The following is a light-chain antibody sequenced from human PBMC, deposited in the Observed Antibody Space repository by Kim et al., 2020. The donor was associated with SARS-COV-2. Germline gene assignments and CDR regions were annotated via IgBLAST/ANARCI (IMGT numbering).Light chain of an antibody. CDR3: QRYGSSPPYI. V-gene: IGKV3-20*01. CDR2: DAS. CDR1: QSVSRSY. J-gene: IGKJ2*01. Sequence: EIVLTQSPGTLSLSPGERATLSCRASQSVSRSYLAWYQQKPGQAPRLLIYDASSRATGIPDRFSGSGSGTDFTLTISRLEPEDFAVYYCQRYGSSPPYIFGRGTKLE.